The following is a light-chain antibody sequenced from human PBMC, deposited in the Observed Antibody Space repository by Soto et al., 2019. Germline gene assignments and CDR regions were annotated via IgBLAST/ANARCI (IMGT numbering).Light chain of an antibody. CDR1: QSISSSY. J-gene: IGKJ4*01. CDR2: GAS. Sequence: EIVLTQSPGTLSFSPGERATLSCRASQSISSSYLAWYQQRAGQAPRLLIYGASSRAAGIPDRFRGSGSGTDFTLTISRLEPEDFAVYYCQQYGSSPPLTFGGGTKVDIK. CDR3: QQYGSSPPLT. V-gene: IGKV3-20*01.